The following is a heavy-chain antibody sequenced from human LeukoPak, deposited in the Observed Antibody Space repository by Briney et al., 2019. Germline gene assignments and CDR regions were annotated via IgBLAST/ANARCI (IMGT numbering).Heavy chain of an antibody. CDR3: ARDSYYASGSPLDY. Sequence: GASVKVSCKASGCTFTAYHMHWVRQAPGQGLEWMGWINPKSGGTHSAQKFQGRVTMTRDTSISTTYMELSRLRSDDTAVYYCARDSYYASGSPLDYWGQGTLVTVSS. CDR1: GCTFTAYH. J-gene: IGHJ4*02. V-gene: IGHV1-2*02. CDR2: INPKSGGT. D-gene: IGHD3-10*01.